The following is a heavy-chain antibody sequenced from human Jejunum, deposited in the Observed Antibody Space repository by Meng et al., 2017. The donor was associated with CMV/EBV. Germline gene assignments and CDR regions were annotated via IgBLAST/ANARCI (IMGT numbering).Heavy chain of an antibody. CDR1: GFIFSTYA. CDR2: IGGNGGST. D-gene: IGHD4-17*01. J-gene: IGHJ4*02. V-gene: IGHV3-23*01. Sequence: AASGFIFSTYAMSWVRQAPGKGLEWVLGIGGNGGSTYYADSVKGRFTISRDNPKNTLYLQMSSLRAEDTAIYYCAKRPSGDYMLFDYWGQGSLVTVSS. CDR3: AKRPSGDYMLFDY.